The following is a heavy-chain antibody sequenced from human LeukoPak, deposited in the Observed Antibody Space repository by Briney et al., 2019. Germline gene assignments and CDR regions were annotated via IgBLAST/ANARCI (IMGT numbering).Heavy chain of an antibody. J-gene: IGHJ4*02. V-gene: IGHV3-74*01. D-gene: IGHD4-11*01. Sequence: GGSLRLSCAASGFTFSSNWMHWVRQAPGKGLVWVSRSNEDGSTTNYADSMKGRFTISRDNSKNTHYLQVSSLRAEDTGIYYCAKGGHYSFFDYWGQGTLVTVSS. CDR3: AKGGHYSFFDY. CDR1: GFTFSSNW. CDR2: SNEDGSTT.